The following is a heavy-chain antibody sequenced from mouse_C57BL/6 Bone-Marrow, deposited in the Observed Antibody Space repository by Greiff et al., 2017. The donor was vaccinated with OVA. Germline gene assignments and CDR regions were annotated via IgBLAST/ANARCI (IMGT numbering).Heavy chain of an antibody. CDR2: IDPSDSYT. CDR1: GYTFTSYW. Sequence: VQLQQPGAELVRPGTSVKLSCKASGYTFTSYWMHWVKQRPGQGLEWIGVIDPSDSYTNYNQKFKGKATLTVDTSSSTAYMQLSSLTSEDSAVYYCERHYGSSYWFAYWGQGTLVTVSA. D-gene: IGHD1-1*01. J-gene: IGHJ3*01. CDR3: ERHYGSSYWFAY. V-gene: IGHV1-59*01.